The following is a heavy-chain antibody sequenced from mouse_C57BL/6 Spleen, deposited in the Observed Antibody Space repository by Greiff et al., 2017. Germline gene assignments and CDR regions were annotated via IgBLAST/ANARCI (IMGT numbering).Heavy chain of an antibody. CDR2: INPNNGGT. CDR1: GYTFTDYN. CDR3: ARFPYDYDEAYFDY. V-gene: IGHV1-22*01. J-gene: IGHJ2*01. Sequence: VQLKESGPELVKPGASVKMSCKASGYTFTDYNMHWVKQSHGKSLEWIGYINPNNGGTSYNQKFKGKATLTVNKSSSTAYMELRSLTSEDSAVYYCARFPYDYDEAYFDYWGQGTTLTVSS. D-gene: IGHD2-4*01.